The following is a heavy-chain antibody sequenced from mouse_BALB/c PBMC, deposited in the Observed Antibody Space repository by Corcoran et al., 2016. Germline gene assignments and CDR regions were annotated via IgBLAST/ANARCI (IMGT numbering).Heavy chain of an antibody. CDR1: GYSITSGYY. Sequence: DVQLQESGPGLVKPSQSLSLTCSVTGYSITSGYYWNWIRQFPGNKLEWMGYISYDGSNNYNPSLKNRISITRDTSKNQFFLKLNSVTTEDTATYYCAREAIYSHLDYWGQGTTLTVSS. CDR2: ISYDGSN. V-gene: IGHV3-6*02. D-gene: IGHD2-1*01. CDR3: AREAIYSHLDY. J-gene: IGHJ2*01.